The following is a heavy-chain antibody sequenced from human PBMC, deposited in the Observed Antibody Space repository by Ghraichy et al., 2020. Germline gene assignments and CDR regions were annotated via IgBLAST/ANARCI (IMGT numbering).Heavy chain of an antibody. CDR3: ARDRDDIWGSFRYTWDP. Sequence: ETLSLTCAASGFTFSTYSMNWVRQAPGKGLEWISYISSSSNTIYYADSVKGRFTISRDNAKNSLYLQMNSLRDEDTAMYYCARDRDDIWGSFRYTWDPWGPGTLVTVSS. J-gene: IGHJ5*02. CDR1: GFTFSTYS. D-gene: IGHD3-16*02. V-gene: IGHV3-48*02. CDR2: ISSSSNTI.